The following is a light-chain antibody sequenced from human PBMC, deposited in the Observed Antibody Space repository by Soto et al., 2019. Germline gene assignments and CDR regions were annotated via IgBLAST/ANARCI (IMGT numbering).Light chain of an antibody. CDR3: CLYAVTFYV. V-gene: IGLV2-11*01. CDR1: SSDVGTYDF. CDR2: DVS. Sequence: QSALTQPRSVSGSPGQSVTISCTGTSSDVGTYDFVSWYQQHPGKAPRLMIFDVSERPSGVPDRFSGSKSGNTASLTISGLQAEDEAAYYCCLYAVTFYVFGTVTKLTVL. J-gene: IGLJ1*01.